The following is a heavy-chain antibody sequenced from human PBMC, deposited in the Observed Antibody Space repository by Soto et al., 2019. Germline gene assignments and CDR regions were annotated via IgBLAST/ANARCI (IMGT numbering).Heavy chain of an antibody. Sequence: QVQLQQWGAGPLRPLETLSLTCGVSGGSFRGYYWAWIRQSPGKGLEWNGEINDRGSINYNPSLKSRVSISVDTSKDHYSLNLRSVTAADTAVYYCAGESHDILTGPPWVWYFDLWGRGTLVTVSS. CDR2: INDRGSI. V-gene: IGHV4-34*01. CDR3: AGESHDILTGPPWVWYFDL. D-gene: IGHD3-9*01. J-gene: IGHJ2*01. CDR1: GGSFRGYY.